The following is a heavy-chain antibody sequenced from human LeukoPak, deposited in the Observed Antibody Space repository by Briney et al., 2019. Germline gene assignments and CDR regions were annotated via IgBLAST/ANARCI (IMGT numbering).Heavy chain of an antibody. V-gene: IGHV4-59*08. CDR3: ARHPRLQYPFDY. CDR1: GGSFSGYY. D-gene: IGHD4-4*01. Sequence: SETLSLTCAVYGGSFSGYYWSWIRQPPREGTGVDWVYLLQWSTNYNPSLKSRVTISVDTSKNQFSLKLSSVTAADTAVYYCARHPRLQYPFDYWGQGTLVTVSS. CDR2: LLQWST. J-gene: IGHJ4*02.